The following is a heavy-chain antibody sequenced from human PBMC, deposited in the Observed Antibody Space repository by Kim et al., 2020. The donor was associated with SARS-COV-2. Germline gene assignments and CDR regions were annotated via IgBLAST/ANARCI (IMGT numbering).Heavy chain of an antibody. Sequence: SETLSLTCTVSGGSISSGGYYWSWIRQHPGKGLEWIGYIYYSGSTYYNPSLKSRVTISVDTSKNQFSLKLSSVTAADTAVYYCARVEGLWFGELLLWFDPWGQGTLVTVSS. D-gene: IGHD3-10*01. CDR1: GGSISSGGYY. CDR3: ARVEGLWFGELLLWFDP. V-gene: IGHV4-31*03. J-gene: IGHJ5*02. CDR2: IYYSGST.